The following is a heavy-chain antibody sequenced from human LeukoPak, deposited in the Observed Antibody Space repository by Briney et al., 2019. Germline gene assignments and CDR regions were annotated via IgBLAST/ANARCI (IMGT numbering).Heavy chain of an antibody. D-gene: IGHD4-17*01. CDR3: AREGVQTTVDAFDI. CDR2: ISHDGSDK. J-gene: IGHJ3*02. V-gene: IGHV3-30*01. CDR1: EFTLKIYP. Sequence: PGGTLRLSCAASEFTLKIYPMHWVRQASGKGLEWLSVISHDGSDKNNADSVKGRFIISRDNSKNTIYLQLNSLRPEDTDMYYCAREGVQTTVDAFDIWGLGTMVIVSS.